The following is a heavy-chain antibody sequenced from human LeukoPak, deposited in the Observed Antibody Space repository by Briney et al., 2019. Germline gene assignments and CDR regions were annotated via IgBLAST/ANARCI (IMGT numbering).Heavy chain of an antibody. Sequence: GRSLRLSCVGSGFTIHDHAMHWVRQAPGKGLEWVSGIDWNSGRIGYADSVKGRFTISRDNAKNALYLQMNSLRAEDTALYYWGKDVLAGGLDVWGQGTTVTVSS. CDR2: IDWNSGRI. V-gene: IGHV3-9*01. CDR1: GFTIHDHA. J-gene: IGHJ6*02. CDR3: GKDVLAGGLDV.